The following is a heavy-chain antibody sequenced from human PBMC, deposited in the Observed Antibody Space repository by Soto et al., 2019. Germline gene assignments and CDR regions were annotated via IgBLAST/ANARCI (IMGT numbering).Heavy chain of an antibody. Sequence: GASVKVSCKASGGTFSSYAISWVRQAPGQGLEWMGGIIPIFGTANYAQKFQGRVTITADESTSTAYMELSSLRSEDKAVYYCAAARLGNYYYYGMDVWGQGTTVTVSS. V-gene: IGHV1-69*13. D-gene: IGHD6-6*01. CDR3: AAARLGNYYYYGMDV. CDR1: GGTFSSYA. J-gene: IGHJ6*02. CDR2: IIPIFGTA.